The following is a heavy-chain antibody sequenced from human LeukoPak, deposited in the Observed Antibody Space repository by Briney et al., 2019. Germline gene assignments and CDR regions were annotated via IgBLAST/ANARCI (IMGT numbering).Heavy chain of an antibody. Sequence: PSETLSLTCTVSGGSISSYYWSWIRQPPGKGLEWIGYIYYSGSTNYNPSLKSRVTISVDTSKNQFSLKPSSVTAADTAVYYCARGRVIGYSSGWYSFDYWGQGTLVTVSS. V-gene: IGHV4-59*12. D-gene: IGHD6-19*01. J-gene: IGHJ4*02. CDR2: IYYSGST. CDR1: GGSISSYY. CDR3: ARGRVIGYSSGWYSFDY.